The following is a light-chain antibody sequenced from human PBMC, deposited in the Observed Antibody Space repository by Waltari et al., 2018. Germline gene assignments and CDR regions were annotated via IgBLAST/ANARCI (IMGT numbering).Light chain of an antibody. CDR3: QQSRNTPRT. Sequence: DIQMTQSPSSLSAFVGERVTITCRASQSIRSYVNWYQQKAGKAPQLLIYGASSLQSGVPSRFSGSGSGTDFTLTIRSLQPEDFATYYCQQSRNTPRTFGQGTKVEMK. V-gene: IGKV1-39*01. CDR2: GAS. CDR1: QSIRSY. J-gene: IGKJ1*01.